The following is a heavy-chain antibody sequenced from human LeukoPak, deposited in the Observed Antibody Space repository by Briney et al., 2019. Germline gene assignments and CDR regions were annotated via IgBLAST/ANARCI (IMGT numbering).Heavy chain of an antibody. J-gene: IGHJ3*02. CDR2: IHYSGST. CDR1: GGSINSYY. V-gene: IGHV4-59*01. CDR3: AGHDYGGNHDAFDI. D-gene: IGHD4-23*01. Sequence: SETLSLTCTVSGGSINSYYWSWIRQPPGKGLQWIGCIHYSGSTNYNPSLKSRVTISVDTSKNQFSLKLSSVTAADTAVYYCAGHDYGGNHDAFDIWGQGTMVTVSS.